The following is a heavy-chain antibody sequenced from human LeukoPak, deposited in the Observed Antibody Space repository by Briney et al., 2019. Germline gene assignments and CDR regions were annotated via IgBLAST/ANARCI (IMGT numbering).Heavy chain of an antibody. D-gene: IGHD3-9*01. Sequence: SVKVSCTASGGTFSSYAISWVRQAPGQGLEWMGRIIPILGIANYAQKFQGRVTITADKSTSTAYMELSSLRSEDTAVYYCARGSRAYYDILTGYSNPYYYYGMDVWGQGTTVTVSS. J-gene: IGHJ6*02. CDR3: ARGSRAYYDILTGYSNPYYYYGMDV. CDR1: GGTFSSYA. V-gene: IGHV1-69*04. CDR2: IIPILGIA.